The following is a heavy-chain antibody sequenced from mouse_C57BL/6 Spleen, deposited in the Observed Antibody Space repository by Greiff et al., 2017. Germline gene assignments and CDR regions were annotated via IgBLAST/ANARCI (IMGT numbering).Heavy chain of an antibody. Sequence: ESGPGLVKPSQSLSLTCSVTGYSITSGYYWNWIRQFPGNKLEWMGYISYDGSNNYNPSLKNRISITRDTSKNQFFLKLNSVTTEDTATYYCARDDYGYDVGAYWGQGTLVTVSA. V-gene: IGHV3-6*01. J-gene: IGHJ3*01. CDR3: ARDDYGYDVGAY. CDR2: ISYDGSN. CDR1: GYSITSGYY. D-gene: IGHD2-2*01.